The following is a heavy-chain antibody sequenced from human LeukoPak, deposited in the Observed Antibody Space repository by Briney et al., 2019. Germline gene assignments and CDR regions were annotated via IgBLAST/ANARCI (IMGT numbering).Heavy chain of an antibody. Sequence: ASVKVSCKASGYTFIGYYMHWVRQAPGQGLEWGGWINPNSGGTNYAQKFQGWVTMTRDTSISTAYMELSRLRSEDTAVYYCARGYSPTLRTTGNDYWGQGTLVTVSS. CDR1: GYTFIGYY. V-gene: IGHV1-2*04. CDR2: INPNSGGT. CDR3: ARGYSPTLRTTGNDY. D-gene: IGHD1-1*01. J-gene: IGHJ4*02.